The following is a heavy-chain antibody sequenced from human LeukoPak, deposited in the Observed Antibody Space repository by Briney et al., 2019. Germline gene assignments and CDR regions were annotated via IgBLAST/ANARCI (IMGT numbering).Heavy chain of an antibody. Sequence: GGSLGLSCVASGFTFTTYGMNWVRQAPGKGLEWVGRIKSRSAGGTTDYGAPVKGRFTMSRDDSKNTVYLQMNSLKTEDTAMYYCTTEYYGDYHYWGQGTLVTVSS. CDR1: GFTFTTYG. D-gene: IGHD4-17*01. V-gene: IGHV3-15*01. J-gene: IGHJ4*02. CDR2: IKSRSAGGTT. CDR3: TTEYYGDYHY.